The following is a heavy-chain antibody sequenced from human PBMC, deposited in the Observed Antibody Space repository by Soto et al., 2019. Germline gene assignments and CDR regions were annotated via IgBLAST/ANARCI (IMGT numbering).Heavy chain of an antibody. D-gene: IGHD7-27*01. CDR1: GFTFPRFG. V-gene: IGHV3-30*18. Sequence: QVQLVESGGGVVQPGRSLRLSCAASGFTFPRFGMHWVHQAPGKGLEWVALITYEGSQIYYADAVKGRFTISRDNGDNTLSLQMDNLRTEDTATYFCAKGRGEMNWANYYGLDVWGQGTTVTVPS. J-gene: IGHJ6*02. CDR3: AKGRGEMNWANYYGLDV. CDR2: ITYEGSQI.